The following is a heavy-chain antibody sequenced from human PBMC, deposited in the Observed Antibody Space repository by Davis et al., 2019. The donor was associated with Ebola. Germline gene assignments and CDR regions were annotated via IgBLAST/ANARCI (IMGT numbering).Heavy chain of an antibody. CDR2: INPNSGGT. J-gene: IGHJ4*02. CDR3: ARGGYCTGGVCYYFDY. CDR1: SYTFTSYY. Sequence: ASAKVTCKASSYTFTSYYMHWVRQAPAQGLEWMGWINPNSGGTNYAQKFQGWVTMTRDTSISTAYMELSRLRSDDTAVYYCARGGYCTGGVCYYFDYWGQGTLVTDSS. V-gene: IGHV1-2*04. D-gene: IGHD2-8*02.